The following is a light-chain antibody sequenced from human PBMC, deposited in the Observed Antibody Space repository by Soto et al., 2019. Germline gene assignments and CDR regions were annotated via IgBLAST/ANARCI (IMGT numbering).Light chain of an antibody. CDR1: QSVSSSY. CDR2: GAS. J-gene: IGKJ4*01. V-gene: IGKV3-20*01. Sequence: EIVLTQSPGTLSLSPGERATLSCRASQSVSSSYLAWYQQKPGQAPRHLIYGASSRATGIPDRFSGSGSGTDFTLTISRLEPEDFAVYYCQQYGSSPVLTFGGGTKVEIK. CDR3: QQYGSSPVLT.